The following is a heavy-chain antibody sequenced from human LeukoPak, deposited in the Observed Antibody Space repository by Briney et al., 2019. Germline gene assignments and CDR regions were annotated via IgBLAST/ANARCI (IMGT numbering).Heavy chain of an antibody. CDR3: ARSTITMIVEGFDI. CDR2: IIPIFGTA. D-gene: IGHD3-22*01. J-gene: IGHJ3*02. CDR1: GGTFSSYA. Sequence: SVKVSCKASGGTFSSYAISWVRQAPGQGLEWMGRIIPIFGTANYAQKFQGRVTITADESTSTAYMELSSLRSEDTAVYYCARSTITMIVEGFDIWGQGTMATVSS. V-gene: IGHV1-69*13.